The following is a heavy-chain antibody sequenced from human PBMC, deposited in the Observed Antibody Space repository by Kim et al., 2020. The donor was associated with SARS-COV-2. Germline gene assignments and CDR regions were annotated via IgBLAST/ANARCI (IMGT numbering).Heavy chain of an antibody. Sequence: GGSLRLSCAASGFTFSSYEMNWVRQAPGKGLEWVSYISSSGSTIYYADSVKGRFTISRDNAKNSLYLQMNSLRAEDTAVYYCARSRGMATIPDYYYGMDVWGQGTTVTVSS. J-gene: IGHJ6*02. D-gene: IGHD5-12*01. CDR1: GFTFSSYE. CDR3: ARSRGMATIPDYYYGMDV. CDR2: ISSSGSTI. V-gene: IGHV3-48*03.